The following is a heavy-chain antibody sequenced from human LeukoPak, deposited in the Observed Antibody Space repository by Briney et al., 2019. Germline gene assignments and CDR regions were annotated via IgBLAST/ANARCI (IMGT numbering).Heavy chain of an antibody. CDR1: GGTFSSYA. Sequence: ASVKVSCKASGGTFSSYAINWVRQAPGQGLEWMGGIIPIFGTANYAQKFQGRVTITADESTSTAYMELSSLRSEDTAVYYCASPNVVELHYYYYGMDVWGQGTTVTVSS. CDR3: ASPNVVELHYYYYGMDV. J-gene: IGHJ6*02. D-gene: IGHD1-7*01. V-gene: IGHV1-69*13. CDR2: IIPIFGTA.